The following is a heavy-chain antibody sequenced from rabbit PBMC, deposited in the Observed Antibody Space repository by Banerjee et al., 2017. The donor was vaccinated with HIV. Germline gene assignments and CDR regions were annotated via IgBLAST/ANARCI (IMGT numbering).Heavy chain of an antibody. Sequence: QEQLVESGGGLVQPEGSLTLTCTASGFSFSRSYYMCWVRQTPGKGLVWIACIYAGNSEYTYYASWAKGRFTITRSTSLNTVTLQLNSLTAADTATYFCARSGESGSYFGWLDLWGPGTLVTVS. V-gene: IGHV1S45*01. J-gene: IGHJ5*01. CDR2: IYAGNSEYT. CDR1: GFSFSRSYY. CDR3: ARSGESGSYFGWLDL. D-gene: IGHD5-1*01.